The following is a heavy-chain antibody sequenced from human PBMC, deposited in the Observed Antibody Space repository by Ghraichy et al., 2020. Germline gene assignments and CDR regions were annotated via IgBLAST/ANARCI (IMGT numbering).Heavy chain of an antibody. CDR2: ISYDGSNK. CDR3: ARNHPGNYDFWCGYWLSYYFDY. J-gene: IGHJ4*02. V-gene: IGHV3-30*04. D-gene: IGHD3-3*01. CDR1: GFTFSSYA. Sequence: GGSLRLSCAASGFTFSSYAMHWVRQAPGKGLEWVAVISYDGSNKYYADSVKGRFTISRDNSKNTLYLQMNSLRAEDTAVYYCARNHPGNYDFWCGYWLSYYFDYWGQGTLVTVSS.